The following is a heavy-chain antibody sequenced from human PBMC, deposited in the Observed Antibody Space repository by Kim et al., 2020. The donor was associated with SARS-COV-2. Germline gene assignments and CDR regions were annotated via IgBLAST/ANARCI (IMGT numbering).Heavy chain of an antibody. V-gene: IGHV3-23*01. CDR3: AKDRGGSGWPVFDY. CDR2: IRAGAETT. Sequence: GGSLRLSCAASGFTLTNNAMSWVRQPLGRGLEWVSTIRAGAETTYYANSVNGRFTISRDSSTHTLYLQLDSVRADDTAIYYCAKDRGGSGWPVFDYWGQGTLVTVTS. D-gene: IGHD6-19*01. CDR1: GFTLTNNA. J-gene: IGHJ4*02.